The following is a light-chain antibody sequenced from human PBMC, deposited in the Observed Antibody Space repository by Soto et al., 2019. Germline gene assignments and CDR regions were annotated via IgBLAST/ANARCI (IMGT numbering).Light chain of an antibody. CDR1: QDTRRN. V-gene: IGKV1-9*01. J-gene: IGKJ2*01. Sequence: DIQLTQSPSFLSASVGDRVTISCRASQDTRRNLAWYQQETGKAPRLLIYAASIVQSGVPSRFSGSGSGTEFTLTVIGLQPEDVATYYCQQLNAFPHTFGQGTKVEIK. CDR2: AAS. CDR3: QQLNAFPHT.